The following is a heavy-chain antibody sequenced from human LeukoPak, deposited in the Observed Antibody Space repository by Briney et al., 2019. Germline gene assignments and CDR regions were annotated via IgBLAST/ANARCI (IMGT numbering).Heavy chain of an antibody. D-gene: IGHD3-16*01. CDR1: GSTVSNNY. V-gene: IGHV3-53*01. CDR3: ARDTGGFDY. J-gene: IGHJ4*02. Sequence: PGGSLRISCAASGSTVSNNYMTWVRQAPGKGLEWVSIIYSDGRTYYADSVKGRFNISRDNSKNTLYLQMNSLRAEDTAVYYCARDTGGFDYWGQGTLVTVSS. CDR2: IYSDGRT.